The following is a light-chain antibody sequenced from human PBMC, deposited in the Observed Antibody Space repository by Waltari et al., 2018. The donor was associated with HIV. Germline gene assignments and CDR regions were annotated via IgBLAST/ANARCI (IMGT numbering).Light chain of an antibody. V-gene: IGKV1-9*01. CDR2: AAS. J-gene: IGKJ3*01. Sequence: DIQLTQSPSFVSASVGDRVTITCRASQAIGSNLAWYRQSPGQCPRLLIFAASTLESGVPSRFSGTGSGTEFALTIKSLQPEDFATYYCQHLNTYPLFAFGPGTTVDIK. CDR1: QAIGSN. CDR3: QHLNTYPLFA.